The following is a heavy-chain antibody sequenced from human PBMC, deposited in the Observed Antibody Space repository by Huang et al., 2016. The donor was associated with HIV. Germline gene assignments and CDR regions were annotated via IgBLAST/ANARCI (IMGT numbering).Heavy chain of an antibody. CDR2: INHRGKS. CDR1: GGSFSNYY. V-gene: IGHV4-34*02. CDR3: ARPKMIDGTPDSSWNYFDS. Sequence: QVQLQQWGTGLLKPSETLSLKCAVYGGSFSNYYWSWIRQSPGKGPEWIGEINHRGKSTHNPSLRSRITMSIDTSKSQVYLNLTSVTTADTGVYYCARPKMIDGTPDSSWNYFDSWGQGTLVIVSS. J-gene: IGHJ4*02. D-gene: IGHD2-21*01.